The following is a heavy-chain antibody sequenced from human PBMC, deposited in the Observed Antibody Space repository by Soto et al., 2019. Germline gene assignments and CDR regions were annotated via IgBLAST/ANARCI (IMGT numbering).Heavy chain of an antibody. CDR3: ARGGSMIRGRNFFDS. Sequence: PSANLYHTCRVSGFPTSGYSWSWVRPPPGKGLEWIGNFYDDGRTMSNPSLKSRVTISLDMSTNVFSLRLTSVTAADTSVYRCARGGSMIRGRNFFDSWGQGILVSVSA. CDR1: GFPTSGYS. J-gene: IGHJ4*02. D-gene: IGHD3-10*01. V-gene: IGHV4-59*01. CDR2: FYDDGRT.